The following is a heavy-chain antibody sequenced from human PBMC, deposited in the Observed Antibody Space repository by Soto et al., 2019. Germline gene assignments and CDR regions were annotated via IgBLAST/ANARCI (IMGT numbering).Heavy chain of an antibody. V-gene: IGHV1-69*08. J-gene: IGHJ6*03. CDR2: IIPILGTG. D-gene: IGHD3-10*01. CDR3: EREEGSYNMGTFPFYYMDV. Sequence: QAQLVQSGPEVKKSGSSVKVSCKLSGGTFTSDTISWLRRAPGQGLEWMGRIIPILGTGNYAQKCQGRITITEDKSTNTGYMELSSLTSEDTAIYYCEREEGSYNMGTFPFYYMDVWGNGTTVTVS. CDR1: GGTFTSDT.